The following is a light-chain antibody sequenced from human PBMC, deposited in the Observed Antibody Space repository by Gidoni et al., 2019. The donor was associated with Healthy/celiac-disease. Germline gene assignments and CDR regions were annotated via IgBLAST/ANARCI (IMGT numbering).Light chain of an antibody. CDR2: DVS. CDR3: SSYTSSSTVV. J-gene: IGLJ2*01. V-gene: IGLV2-14*01. CDR1: SSDVGGYNY. Sequence: QSALTPPASVSGSPGQSITISCTGTSSDVGGYNYVSWYQQHPVKAPKLMIYDVSNRPSGVSNRFSGSKSGNTASLTISGLQAEDEADYYCSSYTSSSTVVFGGGTKLTVL.